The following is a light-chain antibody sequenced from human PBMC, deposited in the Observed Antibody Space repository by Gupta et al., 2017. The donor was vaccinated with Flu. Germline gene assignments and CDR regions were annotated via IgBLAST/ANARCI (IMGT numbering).Light chain of an antibody. J-gene: IGLJ2*01. CDR3: HSAETTETCVV. Sequence: SYVLTQPPSVSVSPGQTARITCSGDAFPNQFAFWHLQMAGPAPLLVISKYHERPPVSPERFSGTTSGTTVTLTNSGVQGEEEADYYCHSAETTETCVVVGGGTRLVVL. CDR2: KYH. V-gene: IGLV3-25*02. CDR1: AFPNQF.